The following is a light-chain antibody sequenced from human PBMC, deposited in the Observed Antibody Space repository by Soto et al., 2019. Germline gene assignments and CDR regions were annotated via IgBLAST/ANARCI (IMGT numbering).Light chain of an antibody. CDR1: SFNN. J-gene: IGLJ1*01. Sequence: SVLTQPASVSGSLGQSITISCTGTSFNNVSWYQQRPGKAPKLIISDVSHRTSGVSHRFSGSQSAYTASLTISGLQPEDEADYYCGSYSITTSLYVFGTGTKVTVL. CDR3: GSYSITTSLYV. V-gene: IGLV2-14*03. CDR2: DVS.